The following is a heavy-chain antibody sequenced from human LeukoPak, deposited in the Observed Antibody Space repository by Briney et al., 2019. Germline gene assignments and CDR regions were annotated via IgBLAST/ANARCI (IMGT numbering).Heavy chain of an antibody. V-gene: IGHV3-9*01. J-gene: IGHJ6*03. D-gene: IGHD6-13*01. Sequence: GGSLRLSCAASGFTFDDYAMHWVRQAPGKGLEWVSGISWNSGSIGYADSVKGRFTISRDNAKNSLYLQMNSLRAEDTALYYCAKDGAAAGSPDYYYYMDVWGKGTTVTVSS. CDR2: ISWNSGSI. CDR3: AKDGAAAGSPDYYYYMDV. CDR1: GFTFDDYA.